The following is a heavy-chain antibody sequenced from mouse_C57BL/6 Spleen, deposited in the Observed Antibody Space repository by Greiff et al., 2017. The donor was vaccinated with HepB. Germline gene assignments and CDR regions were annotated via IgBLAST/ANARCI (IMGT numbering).Heavy chain of an antibody. D-gene: IGHD2-4*01. Sequence: VQLQQSGPELVKPGASVKISCKASGYTFTDYYMNWVKQSHGKSLVWIGDINPNNGGTSYNQKFKGKATLTVDKSSSTAYMVLRSLTSEDAAVYYFARAYDYEDYWGQGTTLTDSA. J-gene: IGHJ2*01. CDR2: INPNNGGT. V-gene: IGHV1-26*01. CDR3: ARAYDYEDY. CDR1: GYTFTDYY.